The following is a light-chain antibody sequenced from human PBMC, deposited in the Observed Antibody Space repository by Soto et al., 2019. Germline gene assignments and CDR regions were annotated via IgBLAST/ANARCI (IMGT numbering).Light chain of an antibody. Sequence: EIVLTQSPGTLSLSPGEGATLSCRASQSLSSTYLAWYQQKPGQAPRLLIYGASIWATGIPDRFSGSGSGTDSTLTISRLEPEDFAVDYCQQYGSSPCPWTFGHGTKVEIK. CDR2: GAS. J-gene: IGKJ1*01. CDR1: QSLSSTY. V-gene: IGKV3-20*01. CDR3: QQYGSSPCPWT.